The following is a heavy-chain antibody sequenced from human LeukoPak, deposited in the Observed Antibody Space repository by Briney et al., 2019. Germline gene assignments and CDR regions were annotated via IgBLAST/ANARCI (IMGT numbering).Heavy chain of an antibody. Sequence: GGSLRLSCAASGFAFSSYAMAWVRQAPGKGLEWVSALSGNGVKTYYADSVKGRFTIFRDNSENILYLQMNSLRAEDTAIYYCAKDLSYGYKDWGQGTLVTVSS. J-gene: IGHJ4*02. D-gene: IGHD3-16*01. V-gene: IGHV3-23*01. CDR3: AKDLSYGYKD. CDR2: LSGNGVKT. CDR1: GFAFSSYA.